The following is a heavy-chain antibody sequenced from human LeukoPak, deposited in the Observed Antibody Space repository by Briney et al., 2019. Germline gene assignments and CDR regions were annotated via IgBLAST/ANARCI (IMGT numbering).Heavy chain of an antibody. J-gene: IGHJ4*02. V-gene: IGHV3-23*01. CDR3: AKGVNPGYNPGWSNFDY. CDR1: GFTFSSYA. Sequence: PGGSLRLSCAASGFTFSSYAMSWVRQAPGKGLEWVSSISGSDDSLYYIDSVKGRFTISRDNAKNTVHLQMNTLRAEDTAIYYCAKGVNPGYNPGWSNFDYWGQGTLVTVSS. D-gene: IGHD1-14*01. CDR2: ISGSDDSL.